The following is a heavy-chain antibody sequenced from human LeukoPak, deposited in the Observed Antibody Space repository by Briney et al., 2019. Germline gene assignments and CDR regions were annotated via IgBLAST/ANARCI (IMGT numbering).Heavy chain of an antibody. D-gene: IGHD3-3*01. J-gene: IGHJ4*02. Sequence: GGSLRLSCAASGFTLINFGMHWVRQAPGKGLEWLAVISHDGTNDYYADSVQGRFTISRDNSKNTLDLQMNSLTAEDTAVYYCARADRMEWLLIDYWGQGTLVTVSS. CDR2: ISHDGTND. CDR1: GFTLINFG. CDR3: ARADRMEWLLIDY. V-gene: IGHV3-30*03.